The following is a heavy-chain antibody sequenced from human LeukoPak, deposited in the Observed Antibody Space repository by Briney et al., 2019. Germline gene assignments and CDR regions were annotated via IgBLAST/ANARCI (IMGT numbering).Heavy chain of an antibody. D-gene: IGHD3-16*01. J-gene: IGHJ6*03. CDR3: AKGGLYYYYYMDV. CDR1: GFTFDDYA. V-gene: IGHV3-43D*04. Sequence: GGSLRLSCAASGFTFDDYAMHWVRQAPGKGLEGVSLISWDGGSTYYADSVKGRFTISRDNSKNSLYLQMNSLRAEDTAVYYCAKGGLYYYYYMDVWGKGTTVTVSS. CDR2: ISWDGGST.